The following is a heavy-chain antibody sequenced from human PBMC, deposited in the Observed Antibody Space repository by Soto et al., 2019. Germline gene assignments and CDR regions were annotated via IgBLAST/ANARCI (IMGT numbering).Heavy chain of an antibody. CDR3: ASPYDILTGYYMF. CDR1: GFTFSTYA. D-gene: IGHD3-9*01. CDR2: ISATTGST. J-gene: IGHJ4*02. V-gene: IGHV3-23*01. Sequence: GGSLRLSCAASGFTFSTYAMSWVRQAPGKGLEWVSAISATTGSTCYADSVRGRFTISRDNSKNRLDLQMHSLRPDDTAMYYCASPYDILTGYYMFWGQGTMVTVSS.